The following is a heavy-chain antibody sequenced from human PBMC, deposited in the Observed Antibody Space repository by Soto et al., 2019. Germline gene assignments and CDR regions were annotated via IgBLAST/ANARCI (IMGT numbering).Heavy chain of an antibody. D-gene: IGHD3-22*01. V-gene: IGHV3-74*01. Sequence: VQLVESGGGLVQPGGSLRLSCAGTGFTFSTYWMHWVRQVPGKGLEWVSRVKTDGTNTGYADSVKGRFTISRDNAKNTLYLEMNNLRADATAGYYCARGGVIVVGLDVWGQGTTVTVSS. CDR2: VKTDGTNT. CDR3: ARGGVIVVGLDV. J-gene: IGHJ6*02. CDR1: GFTFSTYW.